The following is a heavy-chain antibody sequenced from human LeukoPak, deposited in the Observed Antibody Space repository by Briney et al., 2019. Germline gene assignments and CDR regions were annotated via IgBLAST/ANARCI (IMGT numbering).Heavy chain of an antibody. CDR3: ARNYNWNSGFDY. V-gene: IGHV4-61*02. D-gene: IGHD1-7*01. CDR1: GGSISSGCYY. Sequence: SQTLSLTCTVSGGSISSGCYYWSWIRQPAGKGLEWIGRIYTCGSTNYNPSLKSRVTISVDTSKNQFSLKLSSVTAADTAVYYCARNYNWNSGFDYWGQGTLVTVSS. J-gene: IGHJ4*02. CDR2: IYTCGST.